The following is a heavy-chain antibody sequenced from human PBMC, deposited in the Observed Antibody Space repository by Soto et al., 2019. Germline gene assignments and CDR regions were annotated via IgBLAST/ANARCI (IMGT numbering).Heavy chain of an antibody. CDR3: ARGVRSSHWTLRVWFDP. CDR2: INHSGST. V-gene: IGHV4-34*01. Sequence: PSETLSLTCAVYGGSFSGYYWSWIRQPPGKGLEWIGEINHSGSTNYNPSLKSRVTISVDTSKNQFSLKLSSVTAADTAVYYCARGVRSSHWTLRVWFDPWGQGTLVTVSS. J-gene: IGHJ5*02. CDR1: GGSFSGYY. D-gene: IGHD4-17*01.